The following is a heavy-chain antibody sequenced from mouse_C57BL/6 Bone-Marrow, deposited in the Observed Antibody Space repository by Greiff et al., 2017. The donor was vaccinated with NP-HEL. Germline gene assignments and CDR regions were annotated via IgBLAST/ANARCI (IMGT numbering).Heavy chain of an antibody. J-gene: IGHJ2*01. D-gene: IGHD2-2*01. CDR3: ARHRRGYGDFDY. CDR1: GFTFSSYT. Sequence: EVMLVESGGGLVKPGGSLKLSCAASGFTFSSYTMSWVRQTPEKRLEWVATISGGGGNTYYPDSVKGRFTISRDNAKNTLYLQMSSLRSEDTALYYCARHRRGYGDFDYWGQGTTLTVSS. CDR2: ISGGGGNT. V-gene: IGHV5-9*01.